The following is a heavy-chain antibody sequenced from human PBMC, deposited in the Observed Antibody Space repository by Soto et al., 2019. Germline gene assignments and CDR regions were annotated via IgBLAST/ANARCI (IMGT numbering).Heavy chain of an antibody. J-gene: IGHJ5*01. D-gene: IGHD3-10*01. CDR1: GYTFNNYD. CDR3: TRAYGAETFDF. CDR2: MNPNSGNT. V-gene: IGHV1-8*02. Sequence: GASLKVSCKASGYTFNNYDIHWVRQAPGHGLEWMGWMNPNSGNTGYAQNFRGRVTMTQNTAIGTAYMELSSLRSDDTATYYCTRAYGAETFDFWGQGTRVTVSS.